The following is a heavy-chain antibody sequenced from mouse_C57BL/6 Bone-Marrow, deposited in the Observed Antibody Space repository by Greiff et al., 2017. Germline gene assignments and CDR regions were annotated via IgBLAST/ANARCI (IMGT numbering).Heavy chain of an antibody. CDR2: IHPYSGGT. J-gene: IGHJ3*01. CDR3: ARRAFWLAY. CDR1: GYTFTSYW. Sequence: QVQLKQPGAELVKPGASVTLSCKASGYTFTSYWMHWVKQRPGQGLEWIGMIHPYSGGTNYNEKFKSKATLTVAKSSSTAYMQLSRLTSEDSAVYYCARRAFWLAYGGQGTLVTVSA. D-gene: IGHD3-3*01. V-gene: IGHV1-64*01.